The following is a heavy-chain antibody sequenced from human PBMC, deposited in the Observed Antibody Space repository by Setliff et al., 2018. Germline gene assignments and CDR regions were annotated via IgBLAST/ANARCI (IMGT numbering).Heavy chain of an antibody. CDR3: ARSTETFSGEDFYFFYYMDV. CDR1: GGSFSGYY. J-gene: IGHJ6*03. CDR2: INHSGST. D-gene: IGHD4-4*01. Sequence: SETLSLTCAVYGGSFSGYYWSWIRQPPGKGLEWIGEINHSGSTNHNPSLKSRVTISVDTSKNQFSLKLSSVTAADTAVYYCARSTETFSGEDFYFFYYMDVWGKGTTVTVSS. V-gene: IGHV4-34*01.